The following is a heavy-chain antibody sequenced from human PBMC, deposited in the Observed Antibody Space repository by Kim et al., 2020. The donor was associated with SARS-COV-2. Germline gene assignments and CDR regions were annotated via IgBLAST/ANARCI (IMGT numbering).Heavy chain of an antibody. J-gene: IGHJ4*02. CDR2: NPYSGGP. Sequence: NPYSGGPNHAPKVQGRVTMTRDTSISTAYMELSRLRSDDTAVYYCARAWDYWGQGTLVTVSS. CDR3: ARAWDY. V-gene: IGHV1-2*02.